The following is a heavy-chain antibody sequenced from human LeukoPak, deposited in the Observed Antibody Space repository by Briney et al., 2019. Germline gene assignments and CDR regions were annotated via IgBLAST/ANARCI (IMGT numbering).Heavy chain of an antibody. V-gene: IGHV4-39*07. CDR1: GGSISSSSYY. CDR3: ARDSSVARDY. D-gene: IGHD6-19*01. Sequence: SETLSLTCTVSGGSISSSSYYWGWIRQPPGKGLEWIGSIYYSGSTYYNPSLKSRVTISVDTSKNQFSLKLSSVTAADTAVYYCARDSSVARDYWGQGTLVTASS. J-gene: IGHJ4*02. CDR2: IYYSGST.